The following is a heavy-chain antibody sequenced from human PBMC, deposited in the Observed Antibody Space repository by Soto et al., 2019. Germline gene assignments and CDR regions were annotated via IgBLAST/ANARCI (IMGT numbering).Heavy chain of an antibody. CDR1: GGSIISYY. Sequence: PSETLSLTCTVSGGSIISYYWSWIRQPPGKGLEWIGYIYYSGSTNYNPSLKSRVTISVDTSKNQFSLKLSSVTAADTAVYYCARGYCSGGSCYYNWFDPWGQGTLVTVSS. J-gene: IGHJ5*02. V-gene: IGHV4-59*01. D-gene: IGHD2-15*01. CDR3: ARGYCSGGSCYYNWFDP. CDR2: IYYSGST.